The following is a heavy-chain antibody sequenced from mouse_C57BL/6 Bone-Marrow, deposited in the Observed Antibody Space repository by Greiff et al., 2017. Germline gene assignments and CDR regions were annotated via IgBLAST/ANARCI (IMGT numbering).Heavy chain of an antibody. Sequence: EVQLQQSGAELVRPGASVKLSCTASGFNIKDDYMHWVKQRPEQGLEWIGWIDPENGDTEYASKFQGKATITADTSSNTAYLQLSNLTSEDTAVYYSAADYGIWVFDYWGQGTTLTVSS. D-gene: IGHD2-1*01. CDR1: GFNIKDDY. V-gene: IGHV14-4*01. CDR3: AADYGIWVFDY. CDR2: IDPENGDT. J-gene: IGHJ2*01.